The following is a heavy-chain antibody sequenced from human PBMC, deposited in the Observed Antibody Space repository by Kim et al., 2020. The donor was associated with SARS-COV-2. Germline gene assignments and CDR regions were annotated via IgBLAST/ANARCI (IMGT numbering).Heavy chain of an antibody. CDR3: ARGVSSGYPFFDY. CDR1: GGTFSSYA. V-gene: IGHV1-69*13. Sequence: SVKVSCKASGGTFSSYAISWVRQAPGQGLEWMGGIIPIFGTANYAQKFQGRVTITADESTSTAYMELSSLRSEDTAVYYCARGVSSGYPFFDYWGQGTLVTVSS. J-gene: IGHJ4*02. D-gene: IGHD3-22*01. CDR2: IIPIFGTA.